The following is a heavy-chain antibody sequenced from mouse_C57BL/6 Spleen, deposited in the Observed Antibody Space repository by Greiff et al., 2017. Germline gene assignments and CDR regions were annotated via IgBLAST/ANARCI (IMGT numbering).Heavy chain of an antibody. Sequence: QVHVKQSGAELVRPGASVKLSCKASGYTFTDYYINWVKQRPGQGLEWIARIYPGSGNTYYNEKFKGKATLTAEKSSSTAYMQLSSLTSEDSAVYFCAREDYDYDGGYFDVWGTGTTVTVSS. CDR2: IYPGSGNT. D-gene: IGHD2-4*01. V-gene: IGHV1-76*01. J-gene: IGHJ1*03. CDR3: AREDYDYDGGYFDV. CDR1: GYTFTDYY.